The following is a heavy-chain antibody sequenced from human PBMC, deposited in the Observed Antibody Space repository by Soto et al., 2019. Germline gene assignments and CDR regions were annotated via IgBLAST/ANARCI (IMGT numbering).Heavy chain of an antibody. Sequence: GGSLRLSCAASGFTFSSYAMSWVRQGPGKGLEWVSTISGSGGSTYYADSLKGRFTISRDNSKNTLFLQMSSQRAEDTAVYYCAKEAVSGWYYFDYWGPGTLVTVSS. CDR3: AKEAVSGWYYFDY. J-gene: IGHJ4*02. CDR1: GFTFSSYA. CDR2: ISGSGGST. V-gene: IGHV3-23*01. D-gene: IGHD6-19*01.